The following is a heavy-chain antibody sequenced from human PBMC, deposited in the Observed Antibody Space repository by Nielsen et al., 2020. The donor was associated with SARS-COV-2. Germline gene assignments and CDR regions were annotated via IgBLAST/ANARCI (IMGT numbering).Heavy chain of an antibody. V-gene: IGHV3-21*01. J-gene: IGHJ6*02. CDR3: ARDNPFTVWFGELTGRNAMDV. CDR1: GFTFSSYS. Sequence: GGSLRLSCAASGFTFSSYSMNWVPKAPGKGLGWASSISSSSSYIYYADSVKGRFTISRDNAKNSLYLQMNSLRAEDTAVYYCARDNPFTVWFGELTGRNAMDVWGQGTTVTVSS. D-gene: IGHD3-10*01. CDR2: ISSSSSYI.